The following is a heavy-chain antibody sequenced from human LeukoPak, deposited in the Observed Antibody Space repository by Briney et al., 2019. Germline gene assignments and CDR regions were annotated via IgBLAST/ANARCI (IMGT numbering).Heavy chain of an antibody. V-gene: IGHV4-34*01. Sequence: PSETLSLTCAVYGGSFSGYYWSWIRQPPGKGLEWIGEINHSGSTNYNPSLKSRVTISVDTSKNQFSLKLSSVTAADTAVYYCARVKDSSGYYDGLGYWGQGTLVTVSS. J-gene: IGHJ4*02. CDR2: INHSGST. D-gene: IGHD3-22*01. CDR1: GGSFSGYY. CDR3: ARVKDSSGYYDGLGY.